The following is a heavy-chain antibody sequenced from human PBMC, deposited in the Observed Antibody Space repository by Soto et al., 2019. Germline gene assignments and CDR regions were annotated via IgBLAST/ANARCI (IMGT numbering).Heavy chain of an antibody. CDR2: ISAYNGNT. CDR3: ARGRDYYDSSGYFDY. V-gene: IGHV1-18*01. D-gene: IGHD3-22*01. J-gene: IGHJ4*02. CDR1: GGTFSIYG. Sequence: ASVNVSCTASGGTFSIYGFSWVRQAPVQGLEWMGWISAYNGNTNYAQKLQGRVTMTTDTSTSTAYMELRSLRSDDTAVYYCARGRDYYDSSGYFDYWGQGTLVTVSS.